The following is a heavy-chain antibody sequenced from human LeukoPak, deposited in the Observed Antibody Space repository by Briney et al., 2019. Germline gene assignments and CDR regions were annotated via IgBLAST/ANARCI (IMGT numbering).Heavy chain of an antibody. V-gene: IGHV4-59*01. Sequence: PSETLSLTCTVSGGSISSYYWSWIRQPPGKGLKWIGYIYYSGSTNYNPSLKSRVTISVDTSKNQFSLKLSSVTAADTAVYYCAGAAMYGDFDIWGQGTMVTVSS. D-gene: IGHD2-8*01. CDR1: GGSISSYY. J-gene: IGHJ3*02. CDR2: IYYSGST. CDR3: AGAAMYGDFDI.